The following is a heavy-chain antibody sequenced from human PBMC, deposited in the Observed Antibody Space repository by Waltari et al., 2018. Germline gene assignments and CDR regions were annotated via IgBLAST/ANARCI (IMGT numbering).Heavy chain of an antibody. J-gene: IGHJ4*02. CDR2: IYSGGST. V-gene: IGHV3-53*01. Sequence: VQLQESGPGLVKPSETLSLTCTVSGGSISSYYWSWIRQPAGKGLEWVSVIYSGGSTYYADSVKGRFTISRDNSKNTLYLQMNSRRAEDTAVYYCARDKLESARNLGSDYWGQGTLVTVSS. CDR3: ARDKLESARNLGSDY. D-gene: IGHD1-1*01. CDR1: GGSISSYY.